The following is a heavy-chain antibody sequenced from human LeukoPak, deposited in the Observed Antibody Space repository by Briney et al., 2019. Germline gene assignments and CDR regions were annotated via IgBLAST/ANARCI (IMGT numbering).Heavy chain of an antibody. Sequence: ASVKVSCKTSGYIFTSFGITWVRQAPGQGLEWMGGIIPIIGTADYIQKFQDRVTITADESTTTAYMELTGLRSEDTAIYYCARDVVGAFGTKALDDWGQGTLVTVSA. CDR1: GYIFTSFG. CDR2: IIPIIGTA. D-gene: IGHD1-26*01. V-gene: IGHV1-69*13. CDR3: ARDVVGAFGTKALDD. J-gene: IGHJ4*02.